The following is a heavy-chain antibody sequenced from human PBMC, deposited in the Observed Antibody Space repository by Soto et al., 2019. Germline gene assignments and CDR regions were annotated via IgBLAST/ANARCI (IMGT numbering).Heavy chain of an antibody. D-gene: IGHD6-19*01. CDR1: VFTFSYYY. CDR2: ISSSGSTI. CDR3: ARLRLVRDAFDI. Sequence: VXLSCAASVFTFSYYYVGWVRQAPGKGLEWVSYISSSGSTIYYADSVKGRFTISRDNAKNSLYLQMNSLRAEDTAVYYCARLRLVRDAFDIWGQGTMVTVSS. J-gene: IGHJ3*02. V-gene: IGHV3-11*01.